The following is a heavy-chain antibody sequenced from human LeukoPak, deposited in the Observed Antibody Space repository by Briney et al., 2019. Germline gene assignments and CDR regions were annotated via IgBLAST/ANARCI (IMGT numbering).Heavy chain of an antibody. D-gene: IGHD3-22*01. J-gene: IGHJ4*02. CDR2: INHSGST. V-gene: IGHV4-34*01. CDR3: ARHDSSGYWGYYFDY. Sequence: PSETLSLTCAVYGGSFSGYYWSWIRQPPGKGLEWIGEINHSGSTNYNPSLKSRVTISVDTSKNQFSLKLSSVTAADTAVYYCARHDSSGYWGYYFDYWGQGTLVTVSS. CDR1: GGSFSGYY.